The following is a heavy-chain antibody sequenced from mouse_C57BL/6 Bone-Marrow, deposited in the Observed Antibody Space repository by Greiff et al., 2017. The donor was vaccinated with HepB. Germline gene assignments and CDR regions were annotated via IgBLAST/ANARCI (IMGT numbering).Heavy chain of an antibody. D-gene: IGHD2-1*01. V-gene: IGHV5-6*01. CDR2: ISSGGSYT. Sequence: EVQVVESGGDLVKPGGSLKLSCAASGFTFSSYGMSWVRQTPDKRLEWVATISSGGSYTYYPDSVKGRFTISRDNAKNTLYLQMSSLKSEDTAMYYCARRRVYSGPHVGYFDVWGTGTTVTVSS. CDR1: GFTFSSYG. J-gene: IGHJ1*03. CDR3: ARRRVYSGPHVGYFDV.